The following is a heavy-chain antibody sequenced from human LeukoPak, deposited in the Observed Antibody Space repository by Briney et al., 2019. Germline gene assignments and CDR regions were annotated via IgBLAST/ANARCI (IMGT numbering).Heavy chain of an antibody. J-gene: IGHJ4*02. CDR3: ARGNYDYVWGGIDY. CDR2: IYYSGST. Sequence: SETLSLTCAVYGGSFSSYYWGWIRQPPGKGLEWIGSIYYSGSTYYNPSLKSRVTISVDTSKNQFSLKLSSVTAADTAMYYCARGNYDYVWGGIDYWGQGTLVTVSS. V-gene: IGHV4-39*01. D-gene: IGHD3-16*01. CDR1: GGSFSSYY.